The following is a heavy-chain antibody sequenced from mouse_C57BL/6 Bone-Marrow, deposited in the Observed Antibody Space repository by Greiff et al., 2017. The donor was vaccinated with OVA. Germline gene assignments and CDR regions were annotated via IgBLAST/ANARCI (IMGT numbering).Heavy chain of an antibody. CDR1: GYAFSSSW. Sequence: SGPELVKPGASVKISCKASGYAFSSSWMNWVKQRPGKGLEWIGRIYPGDGDTNYNGKFKGKATLTADKSSSTAYMQLSSLTSEDSAVYFCARELRLRTWFAYWGQGTLVTVSA. CDR3: ARELRLRTWFAY. V-gene: IGHV1-82*01. CDR2: IYPGDGDT. J-gene: IGHJ3*01. D-gene: IGHD3-2*02.